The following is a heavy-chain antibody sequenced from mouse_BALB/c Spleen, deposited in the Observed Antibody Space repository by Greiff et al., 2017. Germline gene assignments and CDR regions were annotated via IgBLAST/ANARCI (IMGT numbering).Heavy chain of an antibody. D-gene: IGHD1-1*01. Sequence: DVQLQESGPGLVKPSQSLSLTCSVTGYSITSGYYWNWIRQFPGNKLEWMGYISYDGSNNYNPSLKNRISITRDTSKNQFFLKLNSVTTEDTATYYCARGEAYGSTWFAYWGQGTLVTVSA. J-gene: IGHJ3*01. CDR2: ISYDGSN. CDR1: GYSITSGYY. V-gene: IGHV3-6*02. CDR3: ARGEAYGSTWFAY.